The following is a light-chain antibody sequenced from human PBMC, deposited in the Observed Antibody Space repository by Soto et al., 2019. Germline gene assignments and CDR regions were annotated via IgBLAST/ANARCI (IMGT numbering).Light chain of an antibody. J-gene: IGLJ2*01. CDR2: DVN. V-gene: IGLV2-14*03. CDR1: SSDVGDYKS. Sequence: QSVLTQPASVSGSPGQSIAISCSGTSSDVGDYKSVSWYQRHPGKAPKLLVYDVNKRPSGVPDRFFASKSGNTASLIISGLQAEDEADYFCCSYAGYDVIFGGGTKLTVL. CDR3: CSYAGYDVI.